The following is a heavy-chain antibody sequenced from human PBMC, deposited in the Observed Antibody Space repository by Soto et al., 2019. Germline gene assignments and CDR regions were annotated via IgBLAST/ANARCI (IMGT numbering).Heavy chain of an antibody. CDR1: GVSITSHY. Sequence: ETLSLTCDVPGVSITSHYWNWIRQSPGMGLEWIGSTYFRGSASYNPSLKSRVTISLDTSKDQLSLTLSSVTAADSAVYYRARDLRSRGWFDPWGPGILVTVSS. CDR3: ARDLRSRGWFDP. J-gene: IGHJ5*02. CDR2: TYFRGSA. V-gene: IGHV4-59*11.